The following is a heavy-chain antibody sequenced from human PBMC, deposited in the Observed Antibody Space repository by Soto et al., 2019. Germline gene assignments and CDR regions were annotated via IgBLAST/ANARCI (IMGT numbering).Heavy chain of an antibody. CDR2: IYYSGST. D-gene: IGHD1-20*01. Sequence: QVQLQESGPGLVKPSQTLSLTCTVSGGSISSGGYYWSWIRQHPGKGLEWIGYIYYSGSTYYNPSLKXRXTXSXXPSKNQFSLKLTSVTAADTAVYYCARVGGINWFDPWGQGTLVTVSS. CDR3: ARVGGINWFDP. CDR1: GGSISSGGYY. J-gene: IGHJ5*02. V-gene: IGHV4-31*03.